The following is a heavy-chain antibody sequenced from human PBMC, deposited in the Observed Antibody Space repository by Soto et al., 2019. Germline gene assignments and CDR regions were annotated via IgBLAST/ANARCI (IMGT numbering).Heavy chain of an antibody. CDR3: ARFFGSGFDY. D-gene: IGHD6-19*01. CDR1: GFTFSTDS. CDR2: ISTSGATR. V-gene: IGHV3-48*02. J-gene: IGHJ4*02. Sequence: EVQLVESGGGLVQPGGSLRLSCVASGFTFSTDSMNWVRQAPGKGLEWVAHISTSGATRYYADSVKGRFTISRDNAKTSLYLQMDSLRNEVTDVYYCARFFGSGFDYWGQGTLVTVSS.